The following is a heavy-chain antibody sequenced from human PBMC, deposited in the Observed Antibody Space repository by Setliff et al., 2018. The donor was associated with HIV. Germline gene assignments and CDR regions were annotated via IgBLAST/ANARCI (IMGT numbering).Heavy chain of an antibody. D-gene: IGHD3-10*01. V-gene: IGHV1-2*02. CDR1: GYMFTAYH. CDR2: IDPNNGVT. CDR3: ASMGYFGESYFQF. J-gene: IGHJ1*01. Sequence: ASVKVSCKASGYMFTAYHVHWVRRAPGRGLEWMGNIDPNNGVTRSARNFQGRVTMTRDTSISTAYMELSGLTSDDTAVYYCASMGYFGESYFQFWGQGTLXTVPQ.